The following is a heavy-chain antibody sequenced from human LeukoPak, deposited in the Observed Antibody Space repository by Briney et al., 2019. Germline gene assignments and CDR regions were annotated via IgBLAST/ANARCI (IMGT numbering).Heavy chain of an antibody. CDR1: GYTLTEFS. D-gene: IGHD6-13*01. V-gene: IGHV1-24*01. CDR3: ARCSSRSVNWFDP. J-gene: IGHJ5*02. CDR2: FDPEDGET. Sequence: ASVKVSCKVSGYTLTEFSMHWVRQAPGKGLEWMGGFDPEDGETIYAQELQGRVTMTKDTSTDTAYMELRSLRSDDTAVYYCARCSSRSVNWFDPWGQGTLVTVSS.